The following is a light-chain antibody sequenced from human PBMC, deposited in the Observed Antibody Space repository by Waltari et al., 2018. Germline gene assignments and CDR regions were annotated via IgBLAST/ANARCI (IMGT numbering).Light chain of an antibody. V-gene: IGKV3-15*01. CDR1: QSVSSN. J-gene: IGKJ2*01. Sequence: EIVMTQSPATLSVSPGERAALSCRASQSVSSNLAWYQQKPGQAPRLLIYDASTMATGIPARFSGSGSGTEFTLTISSLQSEDFAVYHCQQYNNWPTYTFGQGTRLEIK. CDR2: DAS. CDR3: QQYNNWPTYT.